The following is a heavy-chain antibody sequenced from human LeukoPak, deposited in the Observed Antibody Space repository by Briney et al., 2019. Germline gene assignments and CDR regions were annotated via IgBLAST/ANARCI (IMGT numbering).Heavy chain of an antibody. CDR3: ARRSRNGLDAFDI. CDR1: AYTFTDYY. CDR2: IDPNNEHT. Sequence: ASVKVSCKASAYTFTDYYLHWVRQAPGQGPEWMGWIDPNNEHTDYAQKFQGRVTMTRVRSTSTAYMELSRLTSDDTAVYYCARRSRNGLDAFDIWGLGTMVTVSS. V-gene: IGHV1-2*02. D-gene: IGHD2-8*01. J-gene: IGHJ3*02.